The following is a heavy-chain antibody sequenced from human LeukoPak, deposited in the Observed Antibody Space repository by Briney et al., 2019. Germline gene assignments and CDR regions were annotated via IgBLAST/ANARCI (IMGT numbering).Heavy chain of an antibody. Sequence: GASVKVSCKVSRYTLTELSMHWVRQAPGKGLEWMGGFDPEDGETIYAQKFQGRVTMTEDTSTDTAYMELSSPRSEDTAVYYCATWGRGSYYYFDYWGQGTLVTVSS. J-gene: IGHJ4*02. D-gene: IGHD1-26*01. CDR3: ATWGRGSYYYFDY. CDR1: RYTLTELS. V-gene: IGHV1-24*01. CDR2: FDPEDGET.